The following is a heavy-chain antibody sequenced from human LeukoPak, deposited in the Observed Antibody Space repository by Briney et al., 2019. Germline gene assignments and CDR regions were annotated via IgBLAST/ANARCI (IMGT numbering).Heavy chain of an antibody. J-gene: IGHJ4*02. V-gene: IGHV3-74*01. D-gene: IGHD2-21*01. CDR2: INTDGSST. Sequence: GGSLRLSCVASGFTFSSYWMHWVRQAPGKGLVWVSRINTDGSSTIYADSVKGRFTISRDNAKNTLYLQMKSLRVEDTAVYYCARDLYSFDFWGQGTLVTVSS. CDR3: ARDLYSFDF. CDR1: GFTFSSYW.